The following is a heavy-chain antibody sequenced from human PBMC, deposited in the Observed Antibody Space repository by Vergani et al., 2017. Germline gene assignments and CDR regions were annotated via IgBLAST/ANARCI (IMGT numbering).Heavy chain of an antibody. CDR2: IYSGGST. J-gene: IGHJ4*02. Sequence: EVQLVESGGGLIQPGGSLRLSCAASGFTVSSNYMSWVRQAPGKGLEWVSVIYSGGSTYYADSVKGRFTISRDNSKNTLYLQMNSLRAEDTAVYYCAKDNDDFWSGYYPFGYWGQGTLVTVSS. CDR3: AKDNDDFWSGYYPFGY. V-gene: IGHV3-53*01. D-gene: IGHD3-3*01. CDR1: GFTVSSNY.